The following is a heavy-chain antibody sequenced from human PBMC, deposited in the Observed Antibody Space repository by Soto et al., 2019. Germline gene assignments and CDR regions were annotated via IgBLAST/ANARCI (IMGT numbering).Heavy chain of an antibody. Sequence: QVQLVQSGAEVKKPGASVKVSCKASGYTFTSYGISWVRQAPGQGLEWMGWISANNGNTNYAQKLQGRVTMTTDTTTSTAYRELRSLRSDDTAVYYGARGRPGSSSWYFVWFDPWGQGTLVTVSS. D-gene: IGHD6-13*01. CDR3: ARGRPGSSSWYFVWFDP. V-gene: IGHV1-18*01. J-gene: IGHJ5*02. CDR1: GYTFTSYG. CDR2: ISANNGNT.